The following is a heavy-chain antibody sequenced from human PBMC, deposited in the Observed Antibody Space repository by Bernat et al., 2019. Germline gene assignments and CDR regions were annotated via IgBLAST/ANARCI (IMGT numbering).Heavy chain of an antibody. CDR3: AKDGGGYGDYVSY. J-gene: IGHJ4*02. Sequence: QVQLVESGGGVVQPGRSLRLSCAASGFTFSSYGMHWVRQAPGKGLEWVAVISYDGSNKYYADSVKGRFTMSRDNSKNTLYLQMNSLRAEDTAVYYCAKDGGGYGDYVSYWGQGTLVTVSS. CDR1: GFTFSSYG. D-gene: IGHD6-19*01. V-gene: IGHV3-30*18. CDR2: ISYDGSNK.